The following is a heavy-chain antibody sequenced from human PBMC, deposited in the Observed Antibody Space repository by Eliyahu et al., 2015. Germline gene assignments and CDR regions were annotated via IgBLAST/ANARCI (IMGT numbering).Heavy chain of an antibody. J-gene: IGHJ4*02. CDR3: AKNPGLYGSGSYFYYYFDY. CDR2: ISGSGGST. CDR1: XFTFSXXA. V-gene: IGHV3-23*04. D-gene: IGHD3-10*01. Sequence: EVQLVESGGGLVQPGGSLRLSCAASXFTFSXXAXXWVRQAPGKGLEWVSAISGSGGSTYYADSVKGRFTISRDNSKNTLYLQMNSLRAEDTAVYYCAKNPGLYGSGSYFYYYFDYWGQGTLVTVSS.